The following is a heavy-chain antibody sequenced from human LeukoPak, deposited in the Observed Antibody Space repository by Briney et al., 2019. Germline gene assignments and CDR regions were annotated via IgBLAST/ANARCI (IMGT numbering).Heavy chain of an antibody. CDR3: AKDRQQWLVGGPDY. D-gene: IGHD6-19*01. Sequence: GGSLRLSCAASGFTFDDYAMHWVRQAPGKGLEWVSGISWNSGSIGYADSVEGRFTISRDNAKNSLYLQMNSLRAEDTALYYCAKDRQQWLVGGPDYWGQGTLVTVSS. CDR2: ISWNSGSI. CDR1: GFTFDDYA. V-gene: IGHV3-9*01. J-gene: IGHJ4*02.